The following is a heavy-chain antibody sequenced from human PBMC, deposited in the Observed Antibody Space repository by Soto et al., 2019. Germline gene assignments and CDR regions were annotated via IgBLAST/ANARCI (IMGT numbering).Heavy chain of an antibody. CDR1: GFTFSSYA. CDR2: ISGSGLST. J-gene: IGHJ4*02. CDR3: AKMTTRRFDY. V-gene: IGHV3-23*01. Sequence: SLRLSCAASGFTFSSYAMSWVRQAPGKGLEWVSGISGSGLSTNYADSVKGRFTISRDNSKNTLYLQMNSLRAEDTAVYYCAKMTTRRFDYWGQGTLVTVSS. D-gene: IGHD4-17*01.